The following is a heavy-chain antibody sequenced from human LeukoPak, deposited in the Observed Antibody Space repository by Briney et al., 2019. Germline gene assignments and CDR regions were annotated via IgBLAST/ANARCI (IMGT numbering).Heavy chain of an antibody. CDR1: GFTVSSNY. CDR2: IYSGGST. CDR3: ARVSGSYDFDY. D-gene: IGHD1-26*01. Sequence: GGSLRLSCAASGFTVSSNYMSWVRQAPGKGLEWVSVIYSGGSTYYADSVKGRFTFSRDNSKNTLYLQMNSLRAEDTAVYYCARVSGSYDFDYWGQGTLVTVSS. J-gene: IGHJ4*02. V-gene: IGHV3-53*01.